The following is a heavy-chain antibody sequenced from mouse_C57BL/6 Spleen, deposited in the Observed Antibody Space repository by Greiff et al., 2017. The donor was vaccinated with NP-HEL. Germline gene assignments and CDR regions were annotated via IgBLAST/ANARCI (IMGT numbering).Heavy chain of an antibody. V-gene: IGHV1-15*01. J-gene: IGHJ2*01. Sequence: VQLQESGAELVRPGASVTLSCKASGYTFTDYEMHWVKQTPVHGLEWIGAIDPETGGTAYNQKFKGKALLTADKSSSTAYMELRSLTSEDSAVYYCTRDNYGSSLYFDYWGQGTTLTVSS. CDR1: GYTFTDYE. CDR3: TRDNYGSSLYFDY. D-gene: IGHD1-1*01. CDR2: IDPETGGT.